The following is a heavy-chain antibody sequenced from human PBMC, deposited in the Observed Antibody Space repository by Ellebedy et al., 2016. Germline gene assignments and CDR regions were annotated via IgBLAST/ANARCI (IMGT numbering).Heavy chain of an antibody. CDR2: IYYSGST. Sequence: SETLSLTCAVYGGSFSGYYWNWIRQPPGKGLDWIGYIYYSGSTNYNPSLKSRVTISVDTSKNQFSLKLSSVTAADTAVYYCARPGISPLAAHFDYWGQGTLVTVSS. V-gene: IGHV4-59*12. J-gene: IGHJ4*02. CDR3: ARPGISPLAAHFDY. CDR1: GGSFSGYY. D-gene: IGHD2-15*01.